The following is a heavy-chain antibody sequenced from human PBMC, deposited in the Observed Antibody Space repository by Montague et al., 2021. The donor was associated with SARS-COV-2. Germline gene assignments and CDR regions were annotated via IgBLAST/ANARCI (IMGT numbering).Heavy chain of an antibody. D-gene: IGHD3-10*01. Sequence: PALVKPTQTLTLTCTFSGFPITTSTMGVGWIRQPPGKALEWLALIYWGDEKRFSPSLKSRLTITKDTFKDQVVLRMTNMDPVDTATYYCVHYASRSYYFHYWGQGTLVTVSS. V-gene: IGHV2-5*02. J-gene: IGHJ4*02. CDR3: VHYASRSYYFHY. CDR1: GFPITTSTMG. CDR2: IYWGDEK.